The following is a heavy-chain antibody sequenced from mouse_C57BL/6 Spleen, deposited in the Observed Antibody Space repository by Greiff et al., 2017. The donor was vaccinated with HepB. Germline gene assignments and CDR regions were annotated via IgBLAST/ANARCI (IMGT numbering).Heavy chain of an antibody. J-gene: IGHJ2*01. V-gene: IGHV6-3*01. CDR2: IRLKSDNYAT. CDR1: GFTFSNYW. CDR3: TEGASLLTFDY. Sequence: EVKVEESGGGLVQPGGSMKLSCVASGFTFSNYWMNWVRQSPEKGLEWVAQIRLKSDNYATHYAESVKGRFTISRDDSKSSVYLQMNNLRAEDTGIYYCTEGASLLTFDYWGQGTTLTVSS. D-gene: IGHD1-1*01.